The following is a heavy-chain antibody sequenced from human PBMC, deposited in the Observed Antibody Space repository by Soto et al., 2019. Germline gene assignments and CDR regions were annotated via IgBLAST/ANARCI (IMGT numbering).Heavy chain of an antibody. CDR3: AKDINVAAAGTYYYYGMDV. CDR1: GFTFSSYG. Sequence: SLRLSCAASGFTFSSYGMHWVRQAPGKGLEWVAVISYDGSNKYYADSVKGRFTISRDNSKNTLYLQMNSLRAEDTAVYYCAKDINVAAAGTYYYYGMDVWGQGTTVTVSS. J-gene: IGHJ6*02. D-gene: IGHD6-13*01. V-gene: IGHV3-30*18. CDR2: ISYDGSNK.